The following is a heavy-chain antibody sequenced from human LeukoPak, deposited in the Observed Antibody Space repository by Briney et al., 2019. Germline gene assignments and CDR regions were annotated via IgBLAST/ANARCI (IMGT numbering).Heavy chain of an antibody. CDR3: TRIFYYGTGGYYPDH. CDR2: SRNKGRGYST. D-gene: IGHD3-22*01. J-gene: IGHJ4*02. V-gene: IGHV3-72*01. CDR1: GFTFNNYA. Sequence: PGGSLRLSCAATGFTFNNYAIHWGRQAPGKGLEWIGRSRNKGRGYSTVFAASVKGRFTISRDEPKNSLYLQMNSLKTEDTAVYYCTRIFYYGTGGYYPDHWGQGTLVTVSS.